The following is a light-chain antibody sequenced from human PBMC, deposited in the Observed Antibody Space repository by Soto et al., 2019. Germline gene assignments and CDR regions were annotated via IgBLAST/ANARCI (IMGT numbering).Light chain of an antibody. J-gene: IGKJ5*01. V-gene: IGKV2-30*02. CDR2: KVS. Sequence: DVVMTQSPLSLPVALGQPASLSCRSSQSLVHSDGNTYLTWFQQRPGQSPRRLIYKVSNRDSGVPDRFSGSGSGTDFTLIISRVEADDVGVYYCMQGTHWTSFGQGTRLEIK. CDR1: QSLVHSDGNTY. CDR3: MQGTHWTS.